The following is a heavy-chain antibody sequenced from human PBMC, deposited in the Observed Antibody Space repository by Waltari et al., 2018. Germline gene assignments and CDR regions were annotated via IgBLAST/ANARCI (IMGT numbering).Heavy chain of an antibody. Sequence: QVQLVQSGSEVKEPGASVKASCRTSGYTFTDHYIHWVRQAPGQGLEWVGWMNPKSGDTKYAQKFQGRVTMTRDTYIGTAYMELVRLISDDAALYYCARGTGTSWFDSWGQGTLVTVSS. CDR2: MNPKSGDT. J-gene: IGHJ5*01. D-gene: IGHD1-1*01. CDR1: GYTFTDHY. V-gene: IGHV1-2*02. CDR3: ARGTGTSWFDS.